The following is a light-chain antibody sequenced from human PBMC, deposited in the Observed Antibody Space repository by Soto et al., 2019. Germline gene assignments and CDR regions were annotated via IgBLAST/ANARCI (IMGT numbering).Light chain of an antibody. V-gene: IGKV3-11*01. CDR2: DAS. CDR1: QSVSTY. Sequence: EIVLTQSPATLSLSPGERATLSCRASQSVSTYLAWYQQKPGQAPRLLIYDASNRATGIPARFSGSGSGTDFTLTISSLEPEDFAVYYCQHRTNWATFGGGTKVEIK. CDR3: QHRTNWAT. J-gene: IGKJ4*01.